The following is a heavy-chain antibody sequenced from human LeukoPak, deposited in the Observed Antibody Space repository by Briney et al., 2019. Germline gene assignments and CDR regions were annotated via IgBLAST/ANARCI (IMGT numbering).Heavy chain of an antibody. CDR1: GFTFSSYS. Sequence: GGSLILSCAASGFTFSSYSMNWVRQAPGKGLEWISNIRTTAEGAKYAYYADSVKGRVTISRDDGKNTLYLHMNSLRDDDTAVYYCATDQRYAFDYWGQGILVTVSS. D-gene: IGHD3-9*01. J-gene: IGHJ4*02. V-gene: IGHV3-48*02. CDR3: ATDQRYAFDY. CDR2: IRTTAEGAKYA.